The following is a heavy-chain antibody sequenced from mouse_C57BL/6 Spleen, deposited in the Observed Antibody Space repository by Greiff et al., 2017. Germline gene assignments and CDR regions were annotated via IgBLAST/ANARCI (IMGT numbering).Heavy chain of an antibody. CDR2: IHPNSGST. J-gene: IGHJ2*01. CDR3: ARSYYDYDGAYFDY. CDR1: GYTFTSYW. V-gene: IGHV1-64*01. D-gene: IGHD2-4*01. Sequence: VQLQQSGAELVKPGASVKLSCKASGYTFTSYWMHWVKQRPGQGLEWIGMIHPNSGSTNYNEKFKSKATLTVDKSSSTAYMQLSSLTSEDSAVYYCARSYYDYDGAYFDYWGQGTTLTVSS.